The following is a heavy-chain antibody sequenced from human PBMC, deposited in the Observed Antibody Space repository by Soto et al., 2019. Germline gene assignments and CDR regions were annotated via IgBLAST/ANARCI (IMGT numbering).Heavy chain of an antibody. CDR2: VTASGGGT. V-gene: IGHV3-23*01. CDR3: AKALVPALTAKFGY. CDR1: GFIFNNYA. J-gene: IGHJ4*02. D-gene: IGHD5-18*01. Sequence: PGGSLRLSCAASGFIFNNYAMTWVRQAPGKGLEWVSTVTASGGGTFYANSVKGRFTISRDNSRNMLHLQMSSLRVEDTALYYCAKALVPALTAKFGYWGQGTLVTVSS.